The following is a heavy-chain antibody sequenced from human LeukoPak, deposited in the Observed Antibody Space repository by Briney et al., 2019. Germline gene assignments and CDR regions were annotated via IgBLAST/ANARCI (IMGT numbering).Heavy chain of an antibody. V-gene: IGHV3-30*04. J-gene: IGHJ4*02. CDR3: ALGGDGSGWVFDY. CDR1: GFSFGSYA. Sequence: GGSLRLSFAASGFSFGSYAMHWVRQAPGKGLEWVAVISNDGNIQYYVDSVKGRFTISRDNSKNTVYLQMNSLRAEDAAVYYCALGGDGSGWVFDYWGQGTLVTVSS. CDR2: ISNDGNIQ. D-gene: IGHD6-19*01.